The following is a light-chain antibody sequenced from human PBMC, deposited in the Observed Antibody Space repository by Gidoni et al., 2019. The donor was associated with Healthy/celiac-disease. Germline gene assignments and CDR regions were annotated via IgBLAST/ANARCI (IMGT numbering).Light chain of an antibody. J-gene: IGKJ2*01. V-gene: IGKV4-1*01. CDR1: QSVLYSSNNKNY. Sequence: DIVMTQSPDSLAVSLGERATINCKSSQSVLYSSNNKNYLAWYQQKPGQPPKLLIDWASTRESGVPDRFSGSRSGTDFTLTISSLQAEDVAVYYCQQYYSTPYTFGQGTKLEIK. CDR3: QQYYSTPYT. CDR2: WAS.